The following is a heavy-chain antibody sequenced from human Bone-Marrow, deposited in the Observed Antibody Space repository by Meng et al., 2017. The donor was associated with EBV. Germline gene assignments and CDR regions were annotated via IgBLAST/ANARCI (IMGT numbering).Heavy chain of an antibody. D-gene: IGHD6-19*01. CDR2: IYWDDET. J-gene: IGHJ5*01. V-gene: IGHV2-5*02. Sequence: CKGPGPPVITPPPTLQLTCPFSGFPLSTSGMGVTWIRQPPGKALEWLALIYWDDETRYSPDLKNRLTVTKDSSKNQVVFRMANLDPADTATYYCAHRRSDSGWFGYWGQGILVTVSS. CDR1: GFPLSTSGMG. CDR3: AHRRSDSGWFGY.